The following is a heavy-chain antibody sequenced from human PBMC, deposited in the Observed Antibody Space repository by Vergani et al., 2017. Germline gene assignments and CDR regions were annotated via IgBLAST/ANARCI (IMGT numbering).Heavy chain of an antibody. CDR1: GFTFSSYA. CDR2: ISYDGSNK. J-gene: IGHJ5*02. CDR3: AKDRPYMTTPHRVGSGVINWFDP. Sequence: QVQLVESGGGVVQPGRSLRLSCAASGFTFSSYAMHWVRQAPGKGLEWVAVISYDGSNKYYADSVKGRFTISRDNSKNTLYLQMNSLRAEDTAVYYCAKDRPYMTTPHRVGSGVINWFDPWGQGTLVTVSS. D-gene: IGHD4-11*01. V-gene: IGHV3-30-3*01.